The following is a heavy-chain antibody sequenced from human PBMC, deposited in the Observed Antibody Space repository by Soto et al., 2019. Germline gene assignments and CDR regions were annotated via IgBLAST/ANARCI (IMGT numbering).Heavy chain of an antibody. D-gene: IGHD6-13*01. CDR2: IVPIFGTA. CDR3: ARTPGIAAAGPNYYGMDV. CDR1: GGTFSSYA. J-gene: IGHJ6*02. V-gene: IGHV1-69*13. Sequence: SVKVSCKASGGTFSSYAISWVRQAPGQGLEWMGGIVPIFGTANYAQKFQGRVTITADESTSTAYMELSSLRSEDTAVYYCARTPGIAAAGPNYYGMDVWGQGTTVTVSS.